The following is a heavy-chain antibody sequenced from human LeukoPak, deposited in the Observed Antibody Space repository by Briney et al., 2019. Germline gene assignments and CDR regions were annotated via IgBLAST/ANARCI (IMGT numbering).Heavy chain of an antibody. Sequence: GGSLRLSCAASGFTFSSYGMHWVRQAPGKGLEWVAFIRYDGSNKYCADSVKGRFTISRDNSKNTLYLQMNSLRAEDTAVYYCAKERGSSTSFKGMDVWGKGTTVTISS. CDR1: GFTFSSYG. CDR3: AKERGSSTSFKGMDV. J-gene: IGHJ6*03. D-gene: IGHD2-2*01. V-gene: IGHV3-30*02. CDR2: IRYDGSNK.